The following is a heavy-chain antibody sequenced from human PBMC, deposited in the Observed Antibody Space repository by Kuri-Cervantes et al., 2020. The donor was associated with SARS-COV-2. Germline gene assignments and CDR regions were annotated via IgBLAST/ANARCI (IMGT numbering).Heavy chain of an antibody. Sequence: ASVKVSCKASGYTFTSYDINWVRQAAGQGLEWMGWMNPNSGNTGYAQKFQGRVTMTRNTSISTAYMELSSLRSEDTAVYYCARSPQRITMIAFDPWGQGTLVTVSS. V-gene: IGHV1-8*01. CDR2: MNPNSGNT. CDR3: ARSPQRITMIAFDP. CDR1: GYTFTSYD. D-gene: IGHD3-22*01. J-gene: IGHJ5*02.